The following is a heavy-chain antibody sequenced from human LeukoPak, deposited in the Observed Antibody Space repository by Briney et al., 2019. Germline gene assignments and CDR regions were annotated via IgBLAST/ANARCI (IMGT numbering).Heavy chain of an antibody. CDR2: INHSGST. CDR1: GGSFSGYY. Sequence: SETLSLTCAVYGGSFSGYYWSWIRQPPGKGLEWIGEINHSGSTNYNPSLKSRVTISVDTSKNQFSLKLSSVTAADTAVYYCARDIRKYYFDYWGQGTLVTVSS. CDR3: ARDIRKYYFDY. J-gene: IGHJ4*02. D-gene: IGHD3-3*02. V-gene: IGHV4-34*01.